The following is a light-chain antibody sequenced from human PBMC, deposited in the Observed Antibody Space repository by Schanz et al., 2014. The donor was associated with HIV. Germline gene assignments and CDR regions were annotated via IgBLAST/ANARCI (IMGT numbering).Light chain of an antibody. Sequence: QSALTQPASVSGSPGQSITISCTGTSSDVGAYNYVSWYQQHPGKAPKLMIFDVNSRPSGVSNRFSGSKSGNTASLTISGLQAEDEADYYCSSYIRSTTPVVFGGGTKVTVL. J-gene: IGLJ2*01. CDR1: SSDVGAYNY. V-gene: IGLV2-14*03. CDR3: SSYIRSTTPVV. CDR2: DVN.